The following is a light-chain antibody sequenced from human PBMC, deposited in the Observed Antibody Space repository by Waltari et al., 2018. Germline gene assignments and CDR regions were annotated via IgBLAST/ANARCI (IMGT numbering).Light chain of an antibody. J-gene: IGLJ2*01. V-gene: IGLV1-40*01. CDR3: QSYDSSLSGSVV. Sequence: QSVLTQPPSVSGAPGQRVTISCTGSNSNLGAAYDVHWYQSLPGTAPKLLIYGNINRPTGVPDRFSGAKSGTSASLAITGLQVEDEAVYYCQSYDSSLSGSVVFGGGTKLTVL. CDR1: NSNLGAAYD. CDR2: GNI.